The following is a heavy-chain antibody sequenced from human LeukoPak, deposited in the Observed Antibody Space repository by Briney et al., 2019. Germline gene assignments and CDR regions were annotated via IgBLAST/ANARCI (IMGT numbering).Heavy chain of an antibody. Sequence: LETLSLTCTFSGCSISSNYFYWGWIPRPPRKGLEGVGGIYSSGSSYYNPSLKSRVTIPVDTSKNQFSLKLSSVTAADTAVYYCARHGADIVVVPSGSIVYWGQGTLVTVSS. CDR3: ARHGADIVVVPSGSIVY. D-gene: IGHD2-2*01. V-gene: IGHV4-39*01. CDR2: IYSSGSS. J-gene: IGHJ4*02. CDR1: GCSISSNYFY.